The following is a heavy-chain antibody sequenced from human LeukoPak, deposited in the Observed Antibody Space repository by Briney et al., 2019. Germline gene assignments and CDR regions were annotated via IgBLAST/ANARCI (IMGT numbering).Heavy chain of an antibody. CDR1: GYTFTSYG. J-gene: IGHJ4*02. Sequence: ASVKVSCKASGYTFTSYGISWVRQAPGQGLEWMGWISAYNGYTNYAQKLQGRVTMTTDTSTSTAYMELRSLRSDDTAVYYCARAKEGYCSSTSCYTRAWIDYWGQGTLVTVSS. D-gene: IGHD2-2*02. CDR3: ARAKEGYCSSTSCYTRAWIDY. V-gene: IGHV1-18*01. CDR2: ISAYNGYT.